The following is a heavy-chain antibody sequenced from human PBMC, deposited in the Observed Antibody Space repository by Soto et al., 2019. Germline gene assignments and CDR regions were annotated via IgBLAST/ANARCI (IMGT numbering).Heavy chain of an antibody. CDR1: GLTFNSPW. Sequence: EVQLVESGVGLVQPGGSLRLSCAASGLTFNSPWMHWVRQAPGKGLEWVSRIKADGTTTNYANSVKGRFTISRDNAKNTLYLQLNSLRGEDTAVYYCARGPTGWYGFDYWGQGTLVTVSS. V-gene: IGHV3-74*01. CDR3: ARGPTGWYGFDY. CDR2: IKADGTTT. D-gene: IGHD6-19*01. J-gene: IGHJ4*02.